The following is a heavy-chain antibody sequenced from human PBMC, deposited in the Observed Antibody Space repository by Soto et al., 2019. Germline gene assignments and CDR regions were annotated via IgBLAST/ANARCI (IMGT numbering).Heavy chain of an antibody. D-gene: IGHD3-10*01. Sequence: PSETLSLTCTVSGGSISSGGYYWSWIRLHPGKGLEWIGYIYYSGSTYYNPSLKSRVTISVDTSKNQFSLKLSSVTAADTAVYYCARNMVRGVKQNWYFDLWGRGTLVTVS. CDR2: IYYSGST. J-gene: IGHJ2*01. CDR1: GGSISSGGYY. CDR3: ARNMVRGVKQNWYFDL. V-gene: IGHV4-31*03.